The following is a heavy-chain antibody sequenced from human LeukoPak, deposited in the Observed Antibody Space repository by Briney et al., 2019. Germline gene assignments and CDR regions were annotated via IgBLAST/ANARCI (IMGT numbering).Heavy chain of an antibody. CDR2: IRSKANNYAT. Sequence: GGSLRLSCAASAFTFSGSAIHWVRQASGKGLEWVGRIRSKANNYATAYAASVEGRFTISRDNAKNSLYLQMNSLRAEDTAVYYCAKGWFKFGGEPHWGQGTLVTVSS. CDR3: AKGWFKFGGEPH. CDR1: AFTFSGSA. J-gene: IGHJ4*02. V-gene: IGHV3-73*01. D-gene: IGHD3-10*01.